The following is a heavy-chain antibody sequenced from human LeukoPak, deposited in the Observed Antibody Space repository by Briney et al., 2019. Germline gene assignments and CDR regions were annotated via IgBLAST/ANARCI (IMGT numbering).Heavy chain of an antibody. D-gene: IGHD3-22*01. V-gene: IGHV1-58*01. CDR2: IVVGSGNT. J-gene: IGHJ3*02. CDR1: GFIFSRSA. CDR3: AAGNYYDSSGYYPYAFDI. Sequence: SVKASCKASGFIFSRSAVQWVRQARGQRLEWIGWIVVGSGNTNYAQKFQERVTMTRDMSTGTAYMELSSLRSEDTAVYYCAAGNYYDSSGYYPYAFDIWGQGTMVTVSS.